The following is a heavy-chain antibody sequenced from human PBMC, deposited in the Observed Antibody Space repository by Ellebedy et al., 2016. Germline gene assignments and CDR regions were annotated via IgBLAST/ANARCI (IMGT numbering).Heavy chain of an antibody. V-gene: IGHV4-39*01. CDR2: IHYSGST. D-gene: IGHD3/OR15-3a*01. CDR1: GGSINSGNYY. Sequence: SETLSLTCTVSGGSINSGNYYWAWIRQSPGAGPEWIGSIHYSGSTYFNPSLKSRVTTSVDTSKRQFSLTLNSVTAADTAVYFCASHSLLISSTRNYYFDYWGQGTLVTVSS. CDR3: ASHSLLISSTRNYYFDY. J-gene: IGHJ4*02.